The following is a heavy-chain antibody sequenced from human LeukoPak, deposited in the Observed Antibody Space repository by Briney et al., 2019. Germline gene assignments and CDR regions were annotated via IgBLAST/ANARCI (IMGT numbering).Heavy chain of an antibody. CDR2: IYYSGST. V-gene: IGHV4-59*01. CDR3: ARGRVPMVQGVYFDY. J-gene: IGHJ4*02. Sequence: SETLSLTCTVSGNSISNYYWSWIRQPPGKGLEWIGCIYYSGSTNYNPSLKSRVTISLDTSKNQFSLKLSSVTAADTAVYYCARGRVPMVQGVYFDYWGQGTLVTVSS. D-gene: IGHD3-10*01. CDR1: GNSISNYY.